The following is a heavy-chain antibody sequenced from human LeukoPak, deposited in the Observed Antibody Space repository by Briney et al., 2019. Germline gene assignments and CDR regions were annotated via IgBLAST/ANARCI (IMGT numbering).Heavy chain of an antibody. D-gene: IGHD5-18*01. CDR3: AKARTRGYSYGSFDY. Sequence: GGSLRLSCAASGFTFNYYAMHWVRQAPGKGLEWVTFIRYDGSNKYYADSVKGRFTISRDNSKNTLYLQMNSLRTEDTAVYYCAKARTRGYSYGSFDYWGQGTLVTVSS. CDR1: GFTFNYYA. CDR2: IRYDGSNK. J-gene: IGHJ4*02. V-gene: IGHV3-30*02.